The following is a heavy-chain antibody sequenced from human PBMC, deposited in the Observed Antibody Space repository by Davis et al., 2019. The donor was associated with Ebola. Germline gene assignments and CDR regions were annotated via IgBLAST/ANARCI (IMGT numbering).Heavy chain of an antibody. CDR3: ARVARITMVQGVTYYYYYYGMDV. V-gene: IGHV1-8*01. D-gene: IGHD3-10*01. CDR2: MNPNSGNT. J-gene: IGHJ6*02. Sequence: ASVKVSCKASGYTFTSYDINWVRQATGQGLEWMGWMNPNSGNTGYAQKFQGRVTMTRNTSISTAYMELSSLRSEDTAVYYSARVARITMVQGVTYYYYYYGMDVWGQGTTVTVSS. CDR1: GYTFTSYD.